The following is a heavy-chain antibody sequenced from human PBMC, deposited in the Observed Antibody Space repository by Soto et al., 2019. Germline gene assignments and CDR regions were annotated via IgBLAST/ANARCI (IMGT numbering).Heavy chain of an antibody. CDR3: ARDRGFGSGSYGLDF. D-gene: IGHD3-10*01. Sequence: QVQLQESGPGLVKPSETLSLSCIVSGGSVTSENYFWTWIRQAPGMSLEWIGYISYSGGTEYNASLKSRVTMSLDKSKNQFALKLSSVTAADAAIYYCARDRGFGSGSYGLDFWGPGTVVTVSS. V-gene: IGHV4-61*01. CDR1: GGSVTSENYF. CDR2: ISYSGGT. J-gene: IGHJ4*02.